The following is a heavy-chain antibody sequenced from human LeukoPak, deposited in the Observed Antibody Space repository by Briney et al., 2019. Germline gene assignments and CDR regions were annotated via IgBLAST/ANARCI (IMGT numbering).Heavy chain of an antibody. Sequence: PGGSLRLSCAASGFTFSSYAMHWVRQAPGKGLEWVAVISYDGSNKYYADSVKGRFTISRDNSKNTLYLQMNSLRAEDTAVYYCARGLVWSSSGWFFDYWGQGTLVTVSS. J-gene: IGHJ4*02. V-gene: IGHV3-30*14. D-gene: IGHD6-19*01. CDR1: GFTFSSYA. CDR2: ISYDGSNK. CDR3: ARGLVWSSSGWFFDY.